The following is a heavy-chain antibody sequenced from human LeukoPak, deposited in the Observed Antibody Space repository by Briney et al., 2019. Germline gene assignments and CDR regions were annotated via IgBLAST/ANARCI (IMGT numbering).Heavy chain of an antibody. CDR2: IRYDGYNK. J-gene: IGHJ4*02. V-gene: IGHV3-30*02. CDR3: AKAQRRRGYFGSGSYYTLEN. D-gene: IGHD3-10*01. CDR1: RFTFSRYG. Sequence: GGSLRLSCAASRFTFSRYGMHWVRQAPGKGLEWVAFIRYDGYNKYYADSVKGRFTISRDNSKNTLYLQMNSLRREDTAMYYCAKAQRRRGYFGSGSYYTLENWGRGTLVTVSS.